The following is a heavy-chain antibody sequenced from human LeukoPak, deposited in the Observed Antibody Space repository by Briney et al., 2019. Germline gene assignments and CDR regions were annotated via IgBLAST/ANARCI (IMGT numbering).Heavy chain of an antibody. CDR1: GYTLTELS. J-gene: IGHJ4*02. Sequence: ASVKVSCKVSGYTLTELSMHWVRQAPGKGLEWMGGFDPEDGETIYAQKFQGRVTMTEDTSTDTAYMELSSLRAEDTAVYYCARDTSPGRGGLIEVLDYWGQGTLVTVSS. V-gene: IGHV1-24*01. CDR2: FDPEDGET. CDR3: ARDTSPGRGGLIEVLDY. D-gene: IGHD3-16*02.